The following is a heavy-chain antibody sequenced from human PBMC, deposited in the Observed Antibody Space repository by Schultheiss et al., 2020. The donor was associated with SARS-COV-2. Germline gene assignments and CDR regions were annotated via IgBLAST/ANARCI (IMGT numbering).Heavy chain of an antibody. CDR2: IYYSGST. CDR1: GYSISSSNW. J-gene: IGHJ4*02. CDR3: ARCYGDSADYFDY. Sequence: SETLSLTCAVSGYSISSSNWWGWIRQPPGKGLEWIGYIYYSGSTYYNPSLKSRVTISVDTSKNQFSLKLSSVTAADTAVYYCARCYGDSADYFDYWGQGTLVTVSS. V-gene: IGHV4-28*01. D-gene: IGHD4-17*01.